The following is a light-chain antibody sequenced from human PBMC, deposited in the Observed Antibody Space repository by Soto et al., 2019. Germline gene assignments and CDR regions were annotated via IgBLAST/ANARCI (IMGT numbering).Light chain of an antibody. CDR1: QSVSSN. CDR3: HQYNNWPPLT. Sequence: EIVMTQSPATLSVSPGERATLSCRASQSVSSNFAWYQQKPGQAPRLLIYGASTRATGIPARFSGSGSGTEYTLTISRLQSEDFAVYYCHQYNNWPPLTFGPGTKVDIQ. V-gene: IGKV3-15*01. J-gene: IGKJ3*01. CDR2: GAS.